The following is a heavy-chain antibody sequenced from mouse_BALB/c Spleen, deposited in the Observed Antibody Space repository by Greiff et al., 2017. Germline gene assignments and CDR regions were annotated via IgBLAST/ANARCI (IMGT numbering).Heavy chain of an antibody. Sequence: QVQLQQSGPQLVRPGASVKISCKASGYSFTSYWMHWVKQRPGQGLEWIGRIDPSDSETRLNQKFKDKATLTVDKSSSTAYMQLSSPTSEDSAVYYRARTARDYFDYWGQGTTLTVSS. CDR1: GYSFTSYW. V-gene: IGHV1-74*01. D-gene: IGHD3-2*01. CDR2: IDPSDSET. J-gene: IGHJ2*01. CDR3: ARTARDYFDY.